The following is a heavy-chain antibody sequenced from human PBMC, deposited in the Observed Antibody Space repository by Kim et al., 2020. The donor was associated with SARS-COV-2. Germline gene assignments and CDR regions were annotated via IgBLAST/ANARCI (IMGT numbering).Heavy chain of an antibody. Sequence: GESLKISCKGSGYSFTSYWIGWVRQMPGKGLEWMGIIYPGDSDTRYSPSFQGQVTISADKSISTAYLQWSSLKASDTAMYYCAGTHVVVPAAAQGHAFDIWGQGTMVTVSS. J-gene: IGHJ3*02. CDR3: AGTHVVVPAAAQGHAFDI. D-gene: IGHD2-2*01. V-gene: IGHV5-51*01. CDR2: IYPGDSDT. CDR1: GYSFTSYW.